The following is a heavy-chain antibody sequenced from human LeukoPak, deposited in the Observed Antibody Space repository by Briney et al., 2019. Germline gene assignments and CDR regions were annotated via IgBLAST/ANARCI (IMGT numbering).Heavy chain of an antibody. CDR1: GFTFRMHG. CDR2: INPSGDRT. J-gene: IGHJ4*02. CDR3: ARSGVGYCTNGVCFVDY. Sequence: GGTLRLSCAASGFTFRMHGMNWVRQAPGKGLEWVSGINPSGDRTYYADSVKGRFTISRDNAKNSLYLQMNSLRAEDTALYYCARSGVGYCTNGVCFVDYWGQGTLVTVSS. D-gene: IGHD2-8*01. V-gene: IGHV3-23*01.